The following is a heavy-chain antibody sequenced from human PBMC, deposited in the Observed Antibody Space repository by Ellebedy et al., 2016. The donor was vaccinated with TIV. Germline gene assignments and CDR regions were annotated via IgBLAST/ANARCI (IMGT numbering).Heavy chain of an antibody. CDR1: GFIFSNYG. J-gene: IGHJ4*02. D-gene: IGHD3-16*01. V-gene: IGHV3-33*03. CDR3: AKDRWYYGQIWGSGHFDY. Sequence: GESLKISXAASGFIFSNYGMHWVRQAPGKGLQWVAVIWYDGSNKFYSDSVRGRFIISRDNSRNTVYLQMNNLRVEDTGVYYCAKDRWYYGQIWGSGHFDYWGQGTLVTVSS. CDR2: IWYDGSNK.